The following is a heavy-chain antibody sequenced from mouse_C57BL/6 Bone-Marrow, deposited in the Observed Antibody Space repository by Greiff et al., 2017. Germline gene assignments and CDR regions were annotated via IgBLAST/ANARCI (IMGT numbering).Heavy chain of an antibody. CDR2: IRLKSDNYAT. Sequence: EVKVEESGGGLVQPGGSMKLSCVASGFTFSNYWMNWVRQSPEKGLEWVAQIRLKSDNYATHYAESVKGRFTISRDDSKSSVYLQMNNLRAEDTGIYYCTGGITTVGSEVWYFDVWGTGTTVTVSS. CDR3: TGGITTVGSEVWYFDV. J-gene: IGHJ1*03. CDR1: GFTFSNYW. V-gene: IGHV6-3*01. D-gene: IGHD1-1*01.